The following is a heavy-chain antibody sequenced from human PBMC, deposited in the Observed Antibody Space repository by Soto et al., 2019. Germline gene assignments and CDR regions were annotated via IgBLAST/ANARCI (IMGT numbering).Heavy chain of an antibody. V-gene: IGHV4-30-4*01. CDR3: ARDLYYDSSGYYRA. Sequence: SETLSLTCTVSGGSISSGDYYWSWIRQPPGKGLEWIGYIYYSGSTYYNPSLKSRVTISVDTSKNQFSLKLSSVTAADTAVYYCARDLYYDSSGYYRAWGQGTLVTVS. CDR2: IYYSGST. D-gene: IGHD3-22*01. J-gene: IGHJ5*02. CDR1: GGSISSGDYY.